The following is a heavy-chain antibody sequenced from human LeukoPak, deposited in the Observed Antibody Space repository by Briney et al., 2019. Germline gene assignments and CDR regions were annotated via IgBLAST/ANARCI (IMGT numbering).Heavy chain of an antibody. V-gene: IGHV4-38-2*01. CDR1: GYSISSGYY. CDR3: ARHGIYSSSNFDY. D-gene: IGHD6-6*01. J-gene: IGHJ4*02. CDR2: IYHSGST. Sequence: PSETLSLSCGVSGYSISSGYYWGWMRPPPGKGLEWIGSIYHSGSTYYNPSLKSSVTISVDTSKNQFSLNLRSVTAADTAVYYCARHGIYSSSNFDYWGQGALVTVSS.